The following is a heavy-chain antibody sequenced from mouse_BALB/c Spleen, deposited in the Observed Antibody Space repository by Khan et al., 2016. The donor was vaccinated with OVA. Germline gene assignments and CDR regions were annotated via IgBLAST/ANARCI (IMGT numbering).Heavy chain of an antibody. J-gene: IGHJ3*01. CDR2: INPSNGGT. CDR1: GYTFTSYY. D-gene: IGHD3-2*01. CDR3: TRRGTARATLWFAY. Sequence: VQLQESGAELVKPGASVKLSCKASGYTFTSYYMYWLKQRPGQGLEWIGEINPSNGGTNFNEKFKSKATLTVDKSSSNAYMQLISLTSEYSAVYYCTRRGTARATLWFAYWGQGTLVTVSA. V-gene: IGHV1S81*02.